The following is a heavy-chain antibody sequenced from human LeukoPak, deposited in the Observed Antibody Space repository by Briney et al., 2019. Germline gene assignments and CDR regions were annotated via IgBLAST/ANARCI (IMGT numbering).Heavy chain of an antibody. CDR1: GGSISSYY. Sequence: SETLSLTCTVSGGSISSYYWSWIRQPPGKGLEWIGYIYYSGSTNYNPSLKSRVTISVDTSKNQFSLKLSSVTAADTAVYYCARVLYDSSGWYSALDIWGQGTMVTVSS. CDR2: IYYSGST. D-gene: IGHD6-19*01. V-gene: IGHV4-59*01. CDR3: ARVLYDSSGWYSALDI. J-gene: IGHJ3*02.